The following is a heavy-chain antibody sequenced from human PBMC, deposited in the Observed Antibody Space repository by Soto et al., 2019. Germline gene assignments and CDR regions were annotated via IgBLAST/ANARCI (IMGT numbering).Heavy chain of an antibody. CDR2: VNGDGSST. CDR1: GFTFSNYW. D-gene: IGHD1-20*01. V-gene: IGHV3-74*01. CDR3: ARDNWNTV. J-gene: IGHJ3*01. Sequence: PGGSLRLSCAASGFTFSNYWMHWVRQAPGKGLVWVSRVNGDGSSTFYADSVKGRFTISRDNAKNTVYLQVNSLRAEDTAVYYCARDNWNTVWGQGTMVTV.